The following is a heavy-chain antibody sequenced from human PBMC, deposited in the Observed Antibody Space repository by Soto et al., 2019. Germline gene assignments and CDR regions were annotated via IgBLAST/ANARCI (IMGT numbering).Heavy chain of an antibody. CDR3: ARDTGRADSNHGMDV. CDR2: IIPMIDTA. V-gene: IGHV1-69*01. D-gene: IGHD2-15*01. J-gene: IGHJ6*02. Sequence: QVQLVQSGAEVRKPGSSVKVSCKASGGTFSNYAISWVRQAPGQGLEWMGGIIPMIDTANYAQKFQGRVRITADESTSTAYMELSSLRSEDTAVYYCARDTGRADSNHGMDVWGQGTTVTVSS. CDR1: GGTFSNYA.